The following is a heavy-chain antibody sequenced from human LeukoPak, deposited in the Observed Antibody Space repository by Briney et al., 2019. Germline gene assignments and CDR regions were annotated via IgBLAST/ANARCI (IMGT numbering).Heavy chain of an antibody. CDR2: ISDDGGDQ. J-gene: IGHJ5*02. CDR1: GFTFSNFA. V-gene: IGHV3-30*18. Sequence: QSGKSLRLSCAVSGFTFSNFAIHWVRQVPPQGLEWVAGISDDGGDQYYADSVKGRVIMSRDNSNNTVYLQMNSLRAEDTAVYYCAKVASSSSDWFDPWGQGTLVTVSS. D-gene: IGHD6-6*01. CDR3: AKVASSSSDWFDP.